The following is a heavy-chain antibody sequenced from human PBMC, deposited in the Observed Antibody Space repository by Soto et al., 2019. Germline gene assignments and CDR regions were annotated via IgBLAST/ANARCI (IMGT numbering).Heavy chain of an antibody. CDR1: GFTFITYA. J-gene: IGHJ4*02. CDR3: ARSPPSSYYGGSGTFDY. V-gene: IGHV4-4*02. Sequence: GSLRLSCTASGFTFITYAMTWVRQPPGKGLEWIGDAYHSGSTEYNPSLKSRVSISVDKSKNQISLKLTSATAADTAVYYCARSPPSSYYGGSGTFDYWGQGTLVTVSS. CDR2: AYHSGST. D-gene: IGHD3-10*01.